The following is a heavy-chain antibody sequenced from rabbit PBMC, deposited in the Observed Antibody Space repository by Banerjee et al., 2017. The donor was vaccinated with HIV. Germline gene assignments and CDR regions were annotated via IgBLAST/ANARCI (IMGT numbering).Heavy chain of an antibody. Sequence: QQQLVESGGGLVKPGASLTLTCKASGFSFSGGYWMCWVRQAPGKGLELIACISTYDGTTYYASWAKGRFTISKTSSTVTLQMTSLTAADTASYFCARDLAGVIGWNFNLWGPGTLVTVS. CDR1: GFSFSGGYW. V-gene: IGHV1S45*01. CDR3: ARDLAGVIGWNFNL. D-gene: IGHD4-1*01. J-gene: IGHJ4*01. CDR2: ISTYDGTT.